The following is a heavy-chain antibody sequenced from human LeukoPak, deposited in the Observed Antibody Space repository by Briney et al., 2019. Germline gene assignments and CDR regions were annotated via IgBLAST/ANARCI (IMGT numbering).Heavy chain of an antibody. V-gene: IGHV4-39*01. CDR3: ARRPGGLWFGELLSPFDY. CDR2: IYYSGST. Sequence: SETLSLTCTVSGGSISSSSYYWGWIRQPPGKGLEWIGSIYYSGSTYYNPPLKSRVTISVDTSKNQFSLKLSSVTAADTAVYYCARRPGGLWFGELLSPFDYWGQGTLVTVPS. J-gene: IGHJ4*02. CDR1: GGSISSSSYY. D-gene: IGHD3-10*01.